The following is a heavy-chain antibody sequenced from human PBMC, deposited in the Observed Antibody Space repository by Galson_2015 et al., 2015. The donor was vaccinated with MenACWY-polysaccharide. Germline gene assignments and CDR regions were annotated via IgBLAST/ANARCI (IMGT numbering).Heavy chain of an antibody. Sequence: SGYSFSSYDINWVRQTTGHGLEWMGWMNPNGGNTGYAQKFQGRVTMTRNTSISIAYMDLSSLGSEDTAVYYCARGGKYYYDSSGYLNWFDPWGQGTLVTVSS. D-gene: IGHD3-22*01. CDR1: GYSFSSYD. CDR3: ARGGKYYYDSSGYLNWFDP. V-gene: IGHV1-8*01. CDR2: MNPNGGNT. J-gene: IGHJ5*02.